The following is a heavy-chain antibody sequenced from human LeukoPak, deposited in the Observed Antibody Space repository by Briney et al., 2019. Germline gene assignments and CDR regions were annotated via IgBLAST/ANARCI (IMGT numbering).Heavy chain of an antibody. V-gene: IGHV4-30-4*01. CDR3: ARPSTVTRAFDI. CDR1: GDPITGGAYY. D-gene: IGHD4-17*01. CDR2: IYYSGST. Sequence: SETLSLTCTVSGDPITGGAYYWSWIRQPPGKGLEWIGYIYYSGSTSYKPSLKSRLTISMDTPKNQFSLKLNSVTAADTAVYYCARPSTVTRAFDIWGQGTMVTVSS. J-gene: IGHJ3*02.